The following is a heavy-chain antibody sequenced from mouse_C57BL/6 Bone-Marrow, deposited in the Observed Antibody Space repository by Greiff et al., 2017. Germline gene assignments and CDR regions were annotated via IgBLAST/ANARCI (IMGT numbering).Heavy chain of an antibody. CDR1: GFTFSSYG. J-gene: IGHJ2*01. V-gene: IGHV5-6*02. Sequence: DVKLVESGGDLVKPGGSLKLSCAASGFTFSSYGMSWVRQTPDKRLEWVATISSGGSYTYYPDSVKGRFTISRDNAKNTLYLQMSSLKSEDTAMYYCARQNYYGSSYVDYWGQGTTLTVSS. D-gene: IGHD1-1*01. CDR2: ISSGGSYT. CDR3: ARQNYYGSSYVDY.